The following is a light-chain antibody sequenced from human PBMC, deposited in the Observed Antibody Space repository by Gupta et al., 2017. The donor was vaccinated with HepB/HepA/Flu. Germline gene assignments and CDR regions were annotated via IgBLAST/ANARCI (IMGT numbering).Light chain of an antibody. CDR2: GAS. Sequence: DIVMTQSPATLSVSPGERATLSCRASQSVSSNLAWYQQKPGQAPRLLIYGASTRATGIPARFSGSGSGTEFTLTISSLQSEDFAVYYCQQYNNWSCSFGQGTKLEIK. J-gene: IGKJ2*04. V-gene: IGKV3-15*01. CDR3: QQYNNWSCS. CDR1: QSVSSN.